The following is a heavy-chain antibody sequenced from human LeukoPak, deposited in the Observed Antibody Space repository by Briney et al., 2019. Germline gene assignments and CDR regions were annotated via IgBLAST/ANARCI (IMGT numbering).Heavy chain of an antibody. CDR2: IYPGDSDT. V-gene: IGHV5-51*01. J-gene: IGHJ4*02. D-gene: IGHD3-22*01. CDR1: GYSFTSYW. Sequence: GESLKISCKGPGYSFTSYWIGWVRQMPGKGLEWMGIIYPGDSDTRYSPSFQGQVTISADKSISTAYLQWSSLKASDTAMYYCARLYYYDSSGYYFYFDYWGQGTLVTVSS. CDR3: ARLYYYDSSGYYFYFDY.